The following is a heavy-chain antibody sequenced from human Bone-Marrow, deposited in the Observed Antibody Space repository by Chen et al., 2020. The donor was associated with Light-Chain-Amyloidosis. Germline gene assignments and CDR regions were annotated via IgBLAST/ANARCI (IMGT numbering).Heavy chain of an antibody. J-gene: IGHJ4*02. CDR2: IYPDDSDA. CDR1: GYTFPNYW. CDR3: ARRRDGYNFDY. D-gene: IGHD5-12*01. V-gene: IGHV5-51*03. Sequence: EGQLERPGPEGKKPGGSRKIPGKGPGYTFPNYWIGWVRQMPGKGLEWMGVIYPDDSDARYSPSFEGQVTISADKSITTAYLQWRSLKASDTAMYYCARRRDGYNFDYWGQGTLVTVSS.